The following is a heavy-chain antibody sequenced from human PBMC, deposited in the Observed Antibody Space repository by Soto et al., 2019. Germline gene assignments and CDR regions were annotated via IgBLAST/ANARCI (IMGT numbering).Heavy chain of an antibody. CDR2: ISAYNGNT. V-gene: IGHV1-18*01. D-gene: IGHD3-22*01. Sequence: GASVKVSCKASGYTFTIYGISWVRQAPGQGLEWMGWISAYNGNTNYAQKLQGRVTMTTDTSTSTAYMELRSLRSDDTAVYYCAREGLILKGYYDSSGYYCFDYWGQGTLVSVSS. CDR1: GYTFTIYG. CDR3: AREGLILKGYYDSSGYYCFDY. J-gene: IGHJ4*02.